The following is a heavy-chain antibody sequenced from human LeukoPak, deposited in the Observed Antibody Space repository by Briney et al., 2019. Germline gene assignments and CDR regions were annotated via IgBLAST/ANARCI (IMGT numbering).Heavy chain of an antibody. V-gene: IGHV4-59*08. CDR1: GGSISSYY. CDR2: IYYSGMT. J-gene: IGHJ4*02. Sequence: SETLSLTCTVSGGSISSYYWSWIRQPPGKGLEWIGYIYYSGMTNYNPSLKSRVTMSVDTSKNQFSLNLNSATAADTAVYYRARRYCSGGSCYPRHFDFWGQGTLVTVSS. CDR3: ARRYCSGGSCYPRHFDF. D-gene: IGHD2-15*01.